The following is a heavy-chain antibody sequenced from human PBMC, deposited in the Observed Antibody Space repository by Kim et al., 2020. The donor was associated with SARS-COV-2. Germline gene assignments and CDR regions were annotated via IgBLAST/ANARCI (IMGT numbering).Heavy chain of an antibody. CDR1: GGSVSSGSYY. J-gene: IGHJ4*02. V-gene: IGHV4-61*01. CDR2: IYYSGST. CDR3: ARWRSVRAIAVAGTKNDY. Sequence: SETLSLTCTVSGGSVSSGSYYWSWIRQPPGKGLEWIGYIYYSGSTNYNPSLKSRVTISVDTSKNQFSLKLSSVTAADTAVYYCARWRSVRAIAVAGTKNDYWGQGTLVTVSS. D-gene: IGHD6-19*01.